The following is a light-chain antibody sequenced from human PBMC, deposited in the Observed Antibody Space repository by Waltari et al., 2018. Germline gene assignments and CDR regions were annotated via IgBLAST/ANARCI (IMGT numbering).Light chain of an antibody. CDR3: SSYAGRNTL. Sequence: QSALTQPPSASGAPGQSVTIPCTGTSTDLGAYNYVSWYHQHPGEAPKLLIYEVNKRPSGVPNRFSGSKSGDTASLTVSGLQADDEGDYYCSSYAGRNTLFGGGTKLTVL. V-gene: IGLV2-8*01. J-gene: IGLJ2*01. CDR2: EVN. CDR1: STDLGAYNY.